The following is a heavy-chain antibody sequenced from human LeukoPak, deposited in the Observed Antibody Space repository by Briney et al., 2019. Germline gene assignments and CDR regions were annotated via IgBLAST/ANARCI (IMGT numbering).Heavy chain of an antibody. J-gene: IGHJ3*02. Sequence: ASVKVSCKASGYTFTSYYMHWVRQAPGQGLEWMGIINPSGDSTSYAQKFQGRVTMTRDTSTSTVYMELSSLRSEDTAVYYCARAHLLVIDAFDIWGQGTMVTVSS. CDR2: INPSGDST. D-gene: IGHD3-9*01. CDR3: ARAHLLVIDAFDI. CDR1: GYTFTSYY. V-gene: IGHV1-46*01.